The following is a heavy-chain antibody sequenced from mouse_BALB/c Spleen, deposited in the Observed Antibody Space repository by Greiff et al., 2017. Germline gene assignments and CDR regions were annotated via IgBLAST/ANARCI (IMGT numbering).Heavy chain of an antibody. V-gene: IGHV5-17*02. CDR2: ISSGSSTI. CDR1: GFTFSSFG. CDR3: ARIYYDYDGGFYAMDY. D-gene: IGHD2-4*01. Sequence: EVHLVESGGGLVQPGGSRKLSCAASGFTFSSFGMHWVRQAPEKGLEWVAYISSGSSTIYYADTVKGRFTIYRDNPKNTLFLQMTSLRSEDTAMYYCARIYYDYDGGFYAMDYWGQGTSVTVSS. J-gene: IGHJ4*01.